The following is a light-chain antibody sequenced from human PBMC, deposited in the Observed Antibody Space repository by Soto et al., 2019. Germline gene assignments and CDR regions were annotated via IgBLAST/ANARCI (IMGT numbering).Light chain of an antibody. CDR3: QKYNSY. CDR1: QNINNW. Sequence: DIQMTQSPSTLSASVGDRVTITCRASQNINNWLAWYQQKPGKAPKLLIYDASSLESGVPSRFSGSGSGTEFTLTISSLQPDDFATYYCQKYNSYFGPGTKVDIK. J-gene: IGKJ3*01. CDR2: DAS. V-gene: IGKV1-5*01.